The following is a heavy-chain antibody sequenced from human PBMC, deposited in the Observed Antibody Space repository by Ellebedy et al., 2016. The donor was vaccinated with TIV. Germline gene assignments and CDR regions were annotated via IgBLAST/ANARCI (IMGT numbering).Heavy chain of an antibody. J-gene: IGHJ2*01. V-gene: IGHV3-48*01. CDR3: ARKAVTGRNWYFDL. CDR2: ISGTSVTI. D-gene: IGHD1-20*01. CDR1: GFAFNSYS. Sequence: GGSLRLXXSASGFAFNSYSMTWVRQAPGKGLEWISFISGTSVTIYYADSVKGRFTISRDNARNSLYLQMTSLRAEDTAVYFCARKAVTGRNWYFDLWGRGTLVTVSS.